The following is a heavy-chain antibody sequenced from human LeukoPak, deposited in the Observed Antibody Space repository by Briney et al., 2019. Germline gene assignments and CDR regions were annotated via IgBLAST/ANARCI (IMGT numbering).Heavy chain of an antibody. V-gene: IGHV3-30*04. CDR3: ARSSGYDGYYFDY. J-gene: IGHJ4*02. D-gene: IGHD5-12*01. CDR2: ISYDGSNK. CDR1: GFTFSSYA. Sequence: GGSLRLSCAASGFTFSSYAMHWVRQAPGKGLEWVAVISYDGSNKYYADSVKGRFTISRDNSKNTLYLQMNSLRAEDTAVYYCARSSGYDGYYFDYWGQGTLVTVSS.